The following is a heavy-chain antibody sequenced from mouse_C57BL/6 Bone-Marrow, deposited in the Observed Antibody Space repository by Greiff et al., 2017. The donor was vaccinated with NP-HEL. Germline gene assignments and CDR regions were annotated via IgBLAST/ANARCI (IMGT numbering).Heavy chain of an antibody. D-gene: IGHD2-4*01. J-gene: IGHJ4*01. CDR2: IHPNSGST. CDR1: GYTFTSYW. V-gene: IGHV1-64*01. CDR3: ARLKGDYDGAMDY. Sequence: QVQLQQSGAELVKPGASVKLSCKASGYTFTSYWMHWVMQRPGQGLEWIGMIHPNSGSTNYNEKFKSKATLTVDKSSSTAYMQLSSLTSEDSAVYYCARLKGDYDGAMDYWGQGTSVTVSS.